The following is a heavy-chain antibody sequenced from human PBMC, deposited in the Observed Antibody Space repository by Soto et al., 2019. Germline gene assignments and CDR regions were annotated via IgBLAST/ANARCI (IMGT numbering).Heavy chain of an antibody. Sequence: EVQVVESGGGLIQPGGSLRLSCEVSGFSVTANYMSWVRQAPGKGLEWVSVIYSGGSTYYIDSVKGRFSISRDISKNTLYLQMNSLRAEDTAVYYCARKPYSSSWSDYWGQGTLVTVSS. J-gene: IGHJ4*02. CDR2: IYSGGST. V-gene: IGHV3-53*01. CDR1: GFSVTANY. CDR3: ARKPYSSSWSDY. D-gene: IGHD6-13*01.